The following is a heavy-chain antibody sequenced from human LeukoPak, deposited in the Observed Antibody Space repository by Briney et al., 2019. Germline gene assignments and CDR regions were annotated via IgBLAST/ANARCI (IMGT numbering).Heavy chain of an antibody. Sequence: SETLSLTCTVSGGSISSSYWGWIRQPPGKGLEWIGYIFYSGSTNYSPSLKSRVTISVDTSKNQFSLKLSSVTAADTAVYYCARVNNRLYAFDIWGQRTVVTVSS. J-gene: IGHJ3*02. V-gene: IGHV4-59*01. CDR2: IFYSGST. D-gene: IGHD1/OR15-1a*01. CDR1: GGSISSSY. CDR3: ARVNNRLYAFDI.